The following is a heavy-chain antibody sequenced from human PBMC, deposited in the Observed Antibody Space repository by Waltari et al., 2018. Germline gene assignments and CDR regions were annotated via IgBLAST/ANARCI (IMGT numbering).Heavy chain of an antibody. D-gene: IGHD6-6*01. CDR1: GYSFTGHY. V-gene: IGHV1-2*02. CDR2: LNPNTGYT. CDR3: AREVSGYYYMDV. Sequence: QVQVVQSGAEVRNPGASVEVSCKASGYSFTGHYMHWVRQAPGQGLEWMGWLNPNTGYTNYAQKFQDRVAMTRDTSISTAYMELSRLTSDDTAVYFCAREVSGYYYMDVWGKGTTVTISS. J-gene: IGHJ6*03.